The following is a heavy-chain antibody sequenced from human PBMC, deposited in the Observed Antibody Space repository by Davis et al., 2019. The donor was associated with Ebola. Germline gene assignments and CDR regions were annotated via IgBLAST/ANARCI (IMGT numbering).Heavy chain of an antibody. Sequence: SWIRQSPGKALEWPAHIDWDDDKFYSTSLETRLTISKDSSKNQVVLIMTKMDPIDTGTYYCARMGDYYYIDVWGKGTTVTVSS. CDR2: IDWDDDK. CDR3: ARMGDYYYIDV. J-gene: IGHJ6*03. V-gene: IGHV2-70*04.